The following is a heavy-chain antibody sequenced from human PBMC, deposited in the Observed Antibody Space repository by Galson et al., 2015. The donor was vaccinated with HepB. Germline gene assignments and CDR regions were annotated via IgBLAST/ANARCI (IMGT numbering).Heavy chain of an antibody. Sequence: SLRLSCAASGFTFHDYGMHWVRQAPGKGLEWVSGISWNSVSTGYADSAKGRFTISRDNAKKSLYLQMNGLRAEDTALYHCARDPYSSNTFDYWGQGTPVTVSS. CDR2: ISWNSVST. V-gene: IGHV3-9*01. J-gene: IGHJ4*02. D-gene: IGHD6-19*01. CDR1: GFTFHDYG. CDR3: ARDPYSSNTFDY.